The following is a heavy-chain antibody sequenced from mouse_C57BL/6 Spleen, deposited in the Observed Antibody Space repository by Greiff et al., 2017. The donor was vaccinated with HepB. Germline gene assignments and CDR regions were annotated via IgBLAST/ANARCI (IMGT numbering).Heavy chain of an antibody. CDR2: IDPSDSYT. Sequence: QVQLQQSGAELVKPGASVKLSCKASGYTFTSYWMQWVKQRPGQGLEWIGEIDPSDSYTNYNQKFKGKATLTVDTSSSTAYMQLSSLTSEDSAVYYCASYGSGGGYWGQGTTLTVSS. V-gene: IGHV1-50*01. J-gene: IGHJ2*01. CDR1: GYTFTSYW. CDR3: ASYGSGGGY. D-gene: IGHD1-1*01.